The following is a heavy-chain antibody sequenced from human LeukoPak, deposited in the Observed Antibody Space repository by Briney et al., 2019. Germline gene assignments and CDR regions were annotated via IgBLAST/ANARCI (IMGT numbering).Heavy chain of an antibody. CDR2: IYPGDSDT. CDR3: ARLKERYSGYGPTGWFDP. CDR1: GYSFTSYW. D-gene: IGHD5-12*01. Sequence: HGESLKISCKGSGYSFTSYWIGWVRQMPGKGLEWMGIIYPGDSDTRYSPSFQGQVTISADKSISTAYLQWSSLKASDTAMYYCARLKERYSGYGPTGWFDPWGQGTLVTVSS. V-gene: IGHV5-51*01. J-gene: IGHJ5*02.